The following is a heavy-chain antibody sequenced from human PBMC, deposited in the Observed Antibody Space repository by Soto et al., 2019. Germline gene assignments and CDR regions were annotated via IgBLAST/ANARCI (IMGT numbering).Heavy chain of an antibody. Sequence: LKISCKGSGYSFTNSWIGWVRQMPGKGLEWMGIIYPGDSDTRYSPSFQGQVTISADKSISTTYLQWGSLKASDTAIYYCARRRIGLDYWGQGTLVTVSS. J-gene: IGHJ4*02. V-gene: IGHV5-51*01. CDR1: GYSFTNSW. CDR2: IYPGDSDT. CDR3: ARRRIGLDY.